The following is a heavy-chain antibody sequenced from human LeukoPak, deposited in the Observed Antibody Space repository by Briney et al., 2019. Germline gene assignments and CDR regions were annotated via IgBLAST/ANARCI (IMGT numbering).Heavy chain of an antibody. CDR1: GFTFSSYW. J-gene: IGHJ4*02. V-gene: IGHV3-21*06. Sequence: GGSLRLSCAASGFTFSSYWMNWVRQAPGKGLEWVSSVSNSGDYIHYADSVKGRFTISRDNSKNSLYLQMNSLRAEDTAMYYCARALIGYYFDYWGQGTLVTVSS. CDR2: VSNSGDYI. CDR3: ARALIGYYFDY. D-gene: IGHD2-8*01.